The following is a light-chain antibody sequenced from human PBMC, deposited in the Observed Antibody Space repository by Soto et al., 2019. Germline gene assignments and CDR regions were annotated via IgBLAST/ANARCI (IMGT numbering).Light chain of an antibody. V-gene: IGLV1-44*01. CDR2: ADS. CDR1: ISNIGTNS. J-gene: IGLJ1*01. Sequence: SVLTHPPSASGTPGQRVTISCSGDISNIGTNSVHWYQHLPGTAPKLVIYADSQRPSGVPDRFSGSKSGTSASLAISGLQSEDDADYLCAAWDDNLNGPLFGTGTKVTVL. CDR3: AAWDDNLNGPL.